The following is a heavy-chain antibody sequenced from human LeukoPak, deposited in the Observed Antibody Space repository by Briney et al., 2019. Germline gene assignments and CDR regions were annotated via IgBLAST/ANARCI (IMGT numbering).Heavy chain of an antibody. D-gene: IGHD3-16*01. Sequence: SETLSLTCAVSGGSINNYYWSWIRQPPGKRLEWIAYIYSSGSTNYNPSLKSRVIISLDTSKNQFSLKLSSVTAADTAVYYCARDRSYGFFDFWGQGTLVSVSS. V-gene: IGHV4-59*01. CDR2: IYSSGST. CDR3: ARDRSYGFFDF. CDR1: GGSINNYY. J-gene: IGHJ4*02.